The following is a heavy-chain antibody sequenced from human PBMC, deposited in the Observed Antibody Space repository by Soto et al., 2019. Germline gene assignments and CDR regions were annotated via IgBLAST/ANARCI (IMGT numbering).Heavy chain of an antibody. CDR3: ARDSGSSPPQRKYYYYGMDV. D-gene: IGHD3-10*01. CDR2: ISYDGSNK. J-gene: IGHJ6*02. CDR1: GFTCSSYA. V-gene: IGHV3-30-3*01. Sequence: GGSLRLSCAASGFTCSSYAMHWVRQAPGKGLEWVAVISYDGSNKYYADSVKGRFTISRDNSKNTLYLQMNSLRAEDTAVYYCARDSGSSPPQRKYYYYGMDVWGQGTTVTVSS.